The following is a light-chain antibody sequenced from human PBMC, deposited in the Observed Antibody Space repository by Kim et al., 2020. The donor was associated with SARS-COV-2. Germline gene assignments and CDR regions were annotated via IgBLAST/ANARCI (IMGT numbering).Light chain of an antibody. CDR1: SSNIGAGYD. CDR2: GNT. CDR3: QSYDRGLSGRV. J-gene: IGLJ2*01. V-gene: IGLV1-40*01. Sequence: RVTISCTGRSSNIGAGYDVHWYQQLPGTAPKLLIYGNTNRPSGVPDRFSGSKSGTSASLAIAGLQAEDEADYYCQSYDRGLSGRVFGGGTQLTVL.